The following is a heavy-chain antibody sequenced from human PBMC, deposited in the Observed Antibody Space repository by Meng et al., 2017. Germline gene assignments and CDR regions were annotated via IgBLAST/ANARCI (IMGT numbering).Heavy chain of an antibody. V-gene: IGHV3-30*04. CDR1: GFTFSSSA. Sequence: HVQLVGAGGGVVQPGRSLRLSCAASGFTFSSSAMHWVRQAPGKGLEWVAVISYDGSNKYYADSVKGRFTISRDNSKNTLYLQMNSLRAEDTAVYYCARDHSGSCDYWGQGTLVTVSS. CDR3: ARDHSGSCDY. CDR2: ISYDGSNK. D-gene: IGHD1-26*01. J-gene: IGHJ4*02.